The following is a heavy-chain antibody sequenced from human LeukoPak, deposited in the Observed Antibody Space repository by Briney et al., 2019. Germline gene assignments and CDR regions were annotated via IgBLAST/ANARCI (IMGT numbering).Heavy chain of an antibody. CDR3: ARESQEKYYFDY. CDR1: GGSISSYY. CDR2: IYYSGST. D-gene: IGHD5-24*01. V-gene: IGHV4-59*12. Sequence: KTSETLSLTCTVSGGSISSYYWSWIRQPPGKGLEWIGYIYYSGSTNYNPSLKSRVTISVGTSKNQFSLKLSSVTAADTAVYYCARESQEKYYFDYWGQGTLVTVSS. J-gene: IGHJ4*02.